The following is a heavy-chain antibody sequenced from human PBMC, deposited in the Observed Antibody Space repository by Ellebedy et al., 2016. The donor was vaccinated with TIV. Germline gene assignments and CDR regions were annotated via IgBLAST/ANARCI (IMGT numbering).Heavy chain of an antibody. D-gene: IGHD5/OR15-5a*01. J-gene: IGHJ1*01. V-gene: IGHV1-18*01. Sequence: ASVKVSCKASGFTLTSYGFSWVRQAPGQGLEWVGWISAYTGDTEYAKKFQGRVTLTTDTSTSTVYMELRSLRSDDTAIYFCARDMVQGMVSRYLWFDFWGQGTLVTVSS. CDR2: ISAYTGDT. CDR1: GFTLTSYG. CDR3: ARDMVQGMVSRYLWFDF.